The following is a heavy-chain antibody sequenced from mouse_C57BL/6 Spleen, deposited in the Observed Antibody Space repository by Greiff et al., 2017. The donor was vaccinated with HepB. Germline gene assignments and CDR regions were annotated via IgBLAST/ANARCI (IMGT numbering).Heavy chain of an antibody. D-gene: IGHD1-1*01. Sequence: EVKLVESEGGLVQPGSSMKLSCTASGFTFSDYYMAWVRQVPEKGLEWVANINYDGSSTYYLDSLKSRFIISRDNAKNILYLQMSSLKSEDTATYYCARERMDYGYFDYWGQGTTLTVSS. J-gene: IGHJ2*01. CDR3: ARERMDYGYFDY. V-gene: IGHV5-16*01. CDR1: GFTFSDYY. CDR2: INYDGSST.